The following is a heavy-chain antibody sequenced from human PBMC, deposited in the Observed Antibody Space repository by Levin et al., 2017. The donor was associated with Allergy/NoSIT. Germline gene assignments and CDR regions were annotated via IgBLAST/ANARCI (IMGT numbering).Heavy chain of an antibody. CDR1: GFTFSGSA. D-gene: IGHD4-17*01. V-gene: IGHV3-73*01. Sequence: GESLKISCAASGFTFSGSAMHWVRQASGKGLEWVGRIRSKANSYATAYAASVKGRFTISRDDSKNTAYLQMNSLKTEDTAVYYCTSGDYGDYDYYYYMDDWGKGNTVTVSS. CDR3: TSGDYGDYDYYYYMDD. CDR2: IRSKANSYAT. J-gene: IGHJ6*03.